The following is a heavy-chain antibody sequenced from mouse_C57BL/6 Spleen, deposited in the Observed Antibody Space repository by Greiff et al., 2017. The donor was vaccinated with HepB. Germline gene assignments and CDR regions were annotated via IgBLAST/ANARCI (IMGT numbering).Heavy chain of an antibody. CDR3: ARSIAMDGTTGFAY. CDR1: GYTFTSYW. D-gene: IGHD1-1*01. CDR2: IDPSDSET. J-gene: IGHJ3*01. V-gene: IGHV1-52*01. Sequence: QVQLQQPGAELVRPGSSVKLSCKASGYTFTSYWMHWVKQRPIQGLEWIGNIDPSDSETHYNQKFKDKATLTVDKSSSTAYMQLSSLTSEDSAVYYCARSIAMDGTTGFAYWGQGTLVTVSA.